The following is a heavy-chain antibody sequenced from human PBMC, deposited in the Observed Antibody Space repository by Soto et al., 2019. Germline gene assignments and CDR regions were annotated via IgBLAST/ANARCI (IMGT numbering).Heavy chain of an antibody. CDR2: IYYSGST. CDR1: GGSISSSSYY. V-gene: IGHV4-39*01. D-gene: IGHD6-19*01. J-gene: IGHJ4*02. CDR3: ARLGRIAVAGTPLAFDY. Sequence: SETLSLTCTVSGGSISSSSYYWGWIRQPPGKGLEWIGSIYYSGSTYYNPSLKSRVTISVDTSKNQFSLKLSSVTAADTAVYYCARLGRIAVAGTPLAFDYWGQGTLVTVSS.